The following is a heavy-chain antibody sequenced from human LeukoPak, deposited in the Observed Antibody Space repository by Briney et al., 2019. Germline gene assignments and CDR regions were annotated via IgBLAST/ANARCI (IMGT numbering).Heavy chain of an antibody. Sequence: GGSLRLSCVVSGFTFSQYWMSWVRQAPGKGLEWVANIEKDGSEKNYVDSVKGRFTISRDNAKNSVYLQMDSLRAEDTAVYYCARVPQKWLPPDAYWGQASPVTVSS. J-gene: IGHJ4*02. CDR1: GFTFSQYW. CDR3: ARVPQKWLPPDAY. V-gene: IGHV3-7*02. CDR2: IEKDGSEK. D-gene: IGHD5-24*01.